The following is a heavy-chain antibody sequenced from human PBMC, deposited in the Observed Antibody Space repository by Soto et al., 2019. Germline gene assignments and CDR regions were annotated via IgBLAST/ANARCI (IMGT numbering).Heavy chain of an antibody. CDR2: ISSDASNT. Sequence: QVQLVESGGGVVQPGRSLRLSCAASGYTFSDYAIHWVRQAPGKGLEWVAVISSDASNTYYADSVRGRFTISRDNSKNTLFLQMSSLTPEDTAEFYCARAKTPGWYFDLWGRGTLVTVSS. J-gene: IGHJ2*01. V-gene: IGHV3-30*03. CDR3: ARAKTPGWYFDL. CDR1: GYTFSDYA. D-gene: IGHD7-27*01.